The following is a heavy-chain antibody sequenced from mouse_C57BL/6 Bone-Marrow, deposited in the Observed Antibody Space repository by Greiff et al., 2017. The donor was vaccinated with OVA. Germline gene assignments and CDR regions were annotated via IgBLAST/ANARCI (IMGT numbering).Heavy chain of an antibody. J-gene: IGHJ2*01. CDR1: GFTFNNSY. Sequence: EVKLQESVAELVRPGASVKLSCTASGFTFNNSYMPWVSQSPEQGLEWIGRIDPANGNTKYAPKFQGKATITADTSSNTAYLQLSSLTSEDTAIYYCASNYDFDYWGQGTTLTVSS. CDR3: ASNYDFDY. D-gene: IGHD2-1*01. V-gene: IGHV14-3*01. CDR2: IDPANGNT.